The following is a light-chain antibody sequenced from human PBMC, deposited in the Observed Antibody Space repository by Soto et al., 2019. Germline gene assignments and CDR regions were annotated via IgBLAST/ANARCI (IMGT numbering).Light chain of an antibody. J-gene: IGKJ2*01. V-gene: IGKV1-39*01. CDR1: QTINTY. Sequence: DIQMTQSPSSLSASIGDTVSITCRASQTINTYLNWYQQKPGKAPKLLIYAASSLQSGVPSRFTRSGSGTHFTLTLNSLQPEDFAIYYCQQSYSTPIYTFGQGTMLEIK. CDR2: AAS. CDR3: QQSYSTPIYT.